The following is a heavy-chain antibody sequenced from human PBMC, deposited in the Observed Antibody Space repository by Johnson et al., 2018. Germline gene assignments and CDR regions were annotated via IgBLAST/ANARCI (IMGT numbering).Heavy chain of an antibody. D-gene: IGHD6-13*01. Sequence: QVQLVESGGGVVQPGRSLRLSCAASGFTFSSYGMQWVRQTPGKGLEWVAIISYDGSNKYYADSVKGRFTISRDNSKNTLYLQMNSLRAEDTAVYYCAKQGVRGSWYSYYYYYMDVWGKGTTVTVSS. CDR3: AKQGVRGSWYSYYYYYMDV. J-gene: IGHJ6*03. V-gene: IGHV3-30*18. CDR1: GFTFSSYG. CDR2: ISYDGSNK.